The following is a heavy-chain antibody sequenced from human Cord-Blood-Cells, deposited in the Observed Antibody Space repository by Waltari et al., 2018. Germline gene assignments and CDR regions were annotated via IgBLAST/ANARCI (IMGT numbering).Heavy chain of an antibody. CDR1: GYTFTSDY. V-gene: IGHV1-46*01. CDR2: INPSGGST. D-gene: IGHD3-16*02. Sequence: QVQLVQSGAEVKKPGASVKVSCKASGYTFTSDYMHWARQGPGQGLEWMGIINPSGGSTSHANKFQGRVTMNRGTSTGTVYMELSSLRSEATAVYNCARDKLSGYDYWGQGSLVTVSS. J-gene: IGHJ4*02. CDR3: ARDKLSGYDY.